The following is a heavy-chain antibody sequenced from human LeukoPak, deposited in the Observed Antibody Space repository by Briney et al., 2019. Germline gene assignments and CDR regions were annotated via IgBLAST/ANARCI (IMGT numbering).Heavy chain of an antibody. J-gene: IGHJ4*02. CDR2: ISHSATT. Sequence: SGTLSLTCNVSGYSISSTFYGAWIRQPPGKGLEWIATISHSATTYYTPSLKSRLTMSVDTSKNQFSLKLSSVTVADTAVYYCARVNTPVATFDYWGQGTLVTVSS. CDR1: GYSISSTFY. D-gene: IGHD2-15*01. CDR3: ARVNTPVATFDY. V-gene: IGHV4-38-2*02.